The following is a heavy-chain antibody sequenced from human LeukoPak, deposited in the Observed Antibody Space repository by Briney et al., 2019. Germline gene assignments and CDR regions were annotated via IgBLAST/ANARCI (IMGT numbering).Heavy chain of an antibody. Sequence: ASVTVSCKASGYTFTGYYMHWVRQAPGQGLEWMGWINPNSGGTNYARKFQGRVTMTRDTSISTAYMELSRLRSDDTAVYYCASTKEHVADFDYWGQGTLVTVSS. D-gene: IGHD1-26*01. J-gene: IGHJ4*02. V-gene: IGHV1-2*02. CDR3: ASTKEHVADFDY. CDR2: INPNSGGT. CDR1: GYTFTGYY.